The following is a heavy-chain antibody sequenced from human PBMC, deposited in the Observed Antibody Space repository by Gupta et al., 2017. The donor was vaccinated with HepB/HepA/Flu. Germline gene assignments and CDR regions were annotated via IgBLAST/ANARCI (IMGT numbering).Heavy chain of an antibody. CDR3: ARDPLNLSSISVREEDAFDF. CDR2: ISYDGRYN. J-gene: IGHJ3*01. V-gene: IGHV3-30*04. Sequence: QVQLVESGGGVVQPGRSLRLSCAASRFTFKNYAMHWVRQAPGRGLEWVAVISYDGRYNYYADSVRGRFTISRDNSKNTLFLQINSLRAEDTAVYYCARDPLNLSSISVREEDAFDFWGQGTMVTVYS. CDR1: RFTFKNYA. D-gene: IGHD6-6*01.